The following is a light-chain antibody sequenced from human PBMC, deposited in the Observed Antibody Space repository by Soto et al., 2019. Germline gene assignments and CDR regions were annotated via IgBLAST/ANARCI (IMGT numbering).Light chain of an antibody. CDR1: QSVSSN. CDR2: GAF. J-gene: IGKJ4*01. V-gene: IGKV3-20*01. CDR3: QQYGSSPGT. Sequence: EIVMTQSPATLSVSPGERATLSCRASQSVSSNLAWYQQKPGQAPRLLIYGAFNRATGIPDRFSGSGSGTDFTLTISRLEPEDFAVYYCQQYGSSPGTFGGGTKVDIK.